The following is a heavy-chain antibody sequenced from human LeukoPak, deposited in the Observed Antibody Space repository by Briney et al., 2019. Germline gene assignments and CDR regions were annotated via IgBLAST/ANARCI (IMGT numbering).Heavy chain of an antibody. CDR3: ARSIVEVVAASPVDY. CDR2: MPYDGSNK. Sequence: GGSLRLSCAASGFIFSNYAMHWVRQAPGKGLEWVAVMPYDGSNKYYADSVKGRFTISRDNSKNTLYLQINSLRADDTAVHYCARSIVEVVAASPVDYWGQGTLVTVSS. D-gene: IGHD2-15*01. CDR1: GFIFSNYA. V-gene: IGHV3-30-3*01. J-gene: IGHJ4*02.